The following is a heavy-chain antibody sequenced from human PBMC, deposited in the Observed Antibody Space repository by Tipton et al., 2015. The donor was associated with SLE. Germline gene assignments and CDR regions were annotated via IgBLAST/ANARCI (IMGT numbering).Heavy chain of an antibody. Sequence: SLRLSCAASGFKFRDYALHWVRQAPGKGLEWVSGISWDSNNIGYADSVEGRLTISRDNAKNSLYLQMNSLRPEDTALYYCAKGCGSYSGSFEYWGQGILVSVSS. V-gene: IGHV3-9*01. CDR1: GFKFRDYA. CDR3: AKGCGSYSGSFEY. D-gene: IGHD1-26*01. CDR2: ISWDSNNI. J-gene: IGHJ4*02.